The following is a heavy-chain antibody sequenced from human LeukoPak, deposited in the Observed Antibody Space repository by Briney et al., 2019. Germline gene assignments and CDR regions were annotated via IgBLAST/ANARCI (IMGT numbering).Heavy chain of an antibody. Sequence: GGSLRLSCAASGFTFSSNGMHWFRQAPGKGLGWVAFIRYDGSNKYYADSVKGRFTISRDNSKNTLYLQMNSLRAEDTAVYYCAKDPAYCGGDCYGIGYFDYWGQGTLVTVSS. D-gene: IGHD2-21*01. CDR3: AKDPAYCGGDCYGIGYFDY. V-gene: IGHV3-30*02. J-gene: IGHJ4*02. CDR1: GFTFSSNG. CDR2: IRYDGSNK.